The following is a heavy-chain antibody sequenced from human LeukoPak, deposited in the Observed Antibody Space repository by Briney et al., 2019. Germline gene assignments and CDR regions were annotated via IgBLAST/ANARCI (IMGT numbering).Heavy chain of an antibody. CDR1: GYSFTSYW. J-gene: IGHJ4*02. Sequence: GESLKISCKGSGYSFTSYWISWVRQMPGKGLEWMGIIYPGDSDTRYSPSFQGQVTISADKSISTAYLQWSSLKASDTAMYYCAKGTYYYDSSGYSHGANFDYWAREPWSPSPQ. V-gene: IGHV5-51*01. CDR2: IYPGDSDT. CDR3: AKGTYYYDSSGYSHGANFDY. D-gene: IGHD3-22*01.